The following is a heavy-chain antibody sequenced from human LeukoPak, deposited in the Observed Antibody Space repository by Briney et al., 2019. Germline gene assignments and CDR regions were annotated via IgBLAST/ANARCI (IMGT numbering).Heavy chain of an antibody. CDR3: TRAFLDV. J-gene: IGHJ6*04. V-gene: IGHV3-49*04. CDR2: IRSKAYGGTT. CDR1: GFTFSSYI. D-gene: IGHD2-21*01. Sequence: GGSLRLSCAASGFTFSSYIMSWVRQAPGKGLEWVGFIRSKAYGGTTEYAASVKGRFTISRDDSKSIAYLQMNSLKTEDTAVYYCTRAFLDVWGKGTTVTISS.